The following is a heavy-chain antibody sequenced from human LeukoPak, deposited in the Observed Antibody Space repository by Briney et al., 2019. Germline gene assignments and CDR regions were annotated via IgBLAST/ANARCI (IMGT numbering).Heavy chain of an antibody. Sequence: ASETLSLTCTVSGGSISSYYWSWIRQPPGKGLEWIGYIYYSGSTNYNPSLKSRVTISVDTSKNQFSLKLTSVTAADTAVYYCARTTEGGYTYGYFYYYYMDVWGKGTTVTIS. D-gene: IGHD5-18*01. V-gene: IGHV4-59*01. CDR1: GGSISSYY. CDR3: ARTTEGGYTYGYFYYYYMDV. J-gene: IGHJ6*03. CDR2: IYYSGST.